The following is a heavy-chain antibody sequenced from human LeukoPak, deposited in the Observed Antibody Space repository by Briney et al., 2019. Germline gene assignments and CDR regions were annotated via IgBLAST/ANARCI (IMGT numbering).Heavy chain of an antibody. V-gene: IGHV3-23*01. J-gene: IGHJ4*02. Sequence: GGSLRLSCAASGFTFSSYAMSWVRQAPGKGLEWDSAISGSGGSTYYADSVKGRFTISRDNSKNTLYLQMNSLRAEDTAVYYCAKDDSVLWFGELLYRFDYWGQGTLVTVSS. CDR3: AKDDSVLWFGELLYRFDY. CDR2: ISGSGGST. CDR1: GFTFSSYA. D-gene: IGHD3-10*01.